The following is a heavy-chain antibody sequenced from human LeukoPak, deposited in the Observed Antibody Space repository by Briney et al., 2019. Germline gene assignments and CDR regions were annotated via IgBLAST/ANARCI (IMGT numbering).Heavy chain of an antibody. D-gene: IGHD6-6*01. Sequence: KPSETLSLTCTVSGGSISSSGYFWGWIRQPPGKGLEWIGNIYSSGSTYYNPSLKSRVTISVDTSKNQFSLKLNSVTAADTAVYYCASLFAARFSWGQGTLVTVSS. CDR3: ASLFAARFS. J-gene: IGHJ5*02. CDR2: IYSSGST. CDR1: GGSISSSGYF. V-gene: IGHV4-39*01.